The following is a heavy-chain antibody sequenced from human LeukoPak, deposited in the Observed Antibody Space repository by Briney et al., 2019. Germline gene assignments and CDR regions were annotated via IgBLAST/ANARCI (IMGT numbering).Heavy chain of an antibody. CDR2: IYHSGST. CDR3: ARKDPGYSGYSDFDY. V-gene: IGHV4-4*02. D-gene: IGHD5-12*01. J-gene: IGHJ4*02. Sequence: PSETLSLTCAVSGGSISTSKWWSWVRQPPGKGLEWIGNIYHSGSTYYNPSLKSRVTISLDTSKNQFSLKLSSVTAADTAVYYCARKDPGYSGYSDFDYWGQGTLVTVSS. CDR1: GGSISTSKW.